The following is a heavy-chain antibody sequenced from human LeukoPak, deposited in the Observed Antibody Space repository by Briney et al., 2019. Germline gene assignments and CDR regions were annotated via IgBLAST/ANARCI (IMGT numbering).Heavy chain of an antibody. CDR2: IYTSGST. CDR3: ARRFDP. CDR1: GGSISSGSYY. Sequence: SETLSLTCTVSGGSISSGSYYWSWIRQPAGKGLEWIGRIYTSGSTNYNPSLKSRVTISVDTSKNQFSLKLSSVTAADTAVYYCARRFDPLGQGTLVTVSS. J-gene: IGHJ5*02. V-gene: IGHV4-61*02.